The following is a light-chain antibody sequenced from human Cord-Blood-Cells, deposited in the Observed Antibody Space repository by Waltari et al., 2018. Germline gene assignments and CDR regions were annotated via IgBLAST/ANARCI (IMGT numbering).Light chain of an antibody. CDR1: NIGSKS. J-gene: IGLJ1*01. Sequence: SYVLTQPPSVSVAPGKTARITCGGNNIGSKSVHWYQQKPGQAPVLVVYDYSDRPSGIPERFSGSNSGNTATLTISRVEAGDEADYYCQVWDSSSDSYVFGTGTKVTVL. V-gene: IGLV3-21*03. CDR2: DYS. CDR3: QVWDSSSDSYV.